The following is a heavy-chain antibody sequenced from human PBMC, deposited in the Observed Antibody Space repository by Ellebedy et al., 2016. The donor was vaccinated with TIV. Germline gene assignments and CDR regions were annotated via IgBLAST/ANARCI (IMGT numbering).Heavy chain of an antibody. Sequence: MPGGSLRLSCTVSGGSISSSSYYWGWIRQPPGKGLEWIGSIYYSGSSYYNPSLKSPITISVATSTNQFSLKLSSVTAADTAVYYCASSEFLSERPRGNEVLLWFGEQRDSYYYYGMDVWGQGTTVTVSS. D-gene: IGHD3-10*01. V-gene: IGHV4-39*01. CDR1: GGSISSSSYY. J-gene: IGHJ6*02. CDR2: IYYSGSS. CDR3: ASSEFLSERPRGNEVLLWFGEQRDSYYYYGMDV.